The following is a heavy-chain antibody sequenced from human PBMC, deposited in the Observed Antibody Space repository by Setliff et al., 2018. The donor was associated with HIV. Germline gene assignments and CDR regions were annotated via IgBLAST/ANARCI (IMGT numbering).Heavy chain of an antibody. D-gene: IGHD3-10*01. V-gene: IGHV4-39*01. J-gene: IGHJ2*01. CDR1: GASIGSSTYY. CDR3: ARHPAEGSGSYAALKRYFDL. CDR2: IYYSGST. Sequence: SETLSLTCTVSGASIGSSTYYWGCIRQPPGKGLEWIGSIYYSGSTYYNPSLKRRVTISRDTSKNHFSLKLSSVTAADTAIYYCARHPAEGSGSYAALKRYFDLWGRGTLVTVSS.